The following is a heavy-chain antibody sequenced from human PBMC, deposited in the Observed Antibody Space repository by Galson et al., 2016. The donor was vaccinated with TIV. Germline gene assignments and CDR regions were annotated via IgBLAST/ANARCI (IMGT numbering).Heavy chain of an antibody. J-gene: IGHJ4*02. CDR3: AKDRGYFEGFDH. D-gene: IGHD6-25*01. CDR2: LSGGATNT. Sequence: SLRLSCAASGFRFNEYEMSWVRQAPGKGLEWVSALSGGATNTYYSDSVKGRFTISRDNSQNKVFLEMDSLRVDDTAVYYCAKDRGYFEGFDHWGPGTPVTVSS. V-gene: IGHV3-23*01. CDR1: GFRFNEYE.